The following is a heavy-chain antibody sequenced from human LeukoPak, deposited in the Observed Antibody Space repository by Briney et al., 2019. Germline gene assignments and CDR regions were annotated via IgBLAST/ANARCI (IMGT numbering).Heavy chain of an antibody. CDR2: INSDGSDT. J-gene: IGHJ3*01. Sequence: GGSLRLSCAASGFTFSSYWMHWVRQAPGKGLVWVARINSDGSDTNYADSVKGRFTISRDNARNTVYLQMNCLRAEDTAVYYCARGWVPSDITLKWGQGTMVTVSS. CDR3: ARGWVPSDITLK. D-gene: IGHD3-22*01. V-gene: IGHV3-74*01. CDR1: GFTFSSYW.